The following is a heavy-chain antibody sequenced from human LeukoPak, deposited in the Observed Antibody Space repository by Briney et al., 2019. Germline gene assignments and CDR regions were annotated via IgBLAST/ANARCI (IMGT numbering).Heavy chain of an antibody. CDR1: GYSISSGYY. D-gene: IGHD3-10*01. J-gene: IGHJ5*02. V-gene: IGHV4-38-2*02. CDR3: ARDRYYGSGNPNWFDP. CDR2: IYHSGST. Sequence: PSETLSLTCAVSGYSISSGYYWGWIRQPPGKGLEWIGSIYHSGSTYYTPSLKSRVTMSVDTSKNQFSLKLSSVTAADTAVYYCARDRYYGSGNPNWFDPWGQGTLVTVSS.